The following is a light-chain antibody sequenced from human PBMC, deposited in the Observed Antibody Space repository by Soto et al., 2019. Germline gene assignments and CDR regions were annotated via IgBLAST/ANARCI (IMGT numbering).Light chain of an antibody. CDR2: GAS. CDR3: QQYDSSGT. V-gene: IGKV3-20*01. Sequence: EIVLTQSPGTLSLSPGERATLSCRASQSVSNNYLAWYQQKPGQAPRLLIYGASNRATGIPDRFSGSGSGTDFTLTISRREAEDFAVYYCQQYDSSGTFGQGTKGDIK. CDR1: QSVSNNY. J-gene: IGKJ1*01.